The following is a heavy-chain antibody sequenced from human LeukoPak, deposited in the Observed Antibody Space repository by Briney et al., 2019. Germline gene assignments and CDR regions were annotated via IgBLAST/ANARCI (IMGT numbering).Heavy chain of an antibody. V-gene: IGHV4-59*12. D-gene: IGHD4-17*01. CDR2: IYHSGST. CDR1: GGSISNYY. J-gene: IGHJ4*02. CDR3: ARDPVYYGDYVFDY. Sequence: SETLSLTCTVSGGSISNYYWNWIRQPPGKGLEWIGSIYHSGSTYYNPSLKSRVTISVDTSKNQFSLKLSSVTAADTAVYYCARDPVYYGDYVFDYWGQGTLVTVSS.